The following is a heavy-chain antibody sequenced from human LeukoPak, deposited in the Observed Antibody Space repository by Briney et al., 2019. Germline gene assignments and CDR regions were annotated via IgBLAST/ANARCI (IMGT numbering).Heavy chain of an antibody. CDR2: ICYSGST. J-gene: IGHJ3*02. CDR3: ARDGQGDSDAFDI. V-gene: IGHV4-59*12. CDR1: GGSISNYY. Sequence: SETLSLTCTVSGGSISNYYWSWIRQSPGKGLEWIGDICYSGSTNYNPSLKSRVTISVDTSKNQFSLKLSSVTAADTAVYYCARDGQGDSDAFDIWGQGTMVTVSS. D-gene: IGHD3-16*01.